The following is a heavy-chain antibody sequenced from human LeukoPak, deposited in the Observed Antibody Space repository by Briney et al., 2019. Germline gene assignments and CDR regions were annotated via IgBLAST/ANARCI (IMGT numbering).Heavy chain of an antibody. V-gene: IGHV4-59*10. CDR2: TYTSGST. CDR1: GGSFSGYY. Sequence: SETLSLTCAVYGGSFSGYYWSWIRQPAGKGLEWIGRTYTSGSTNYNPSLKSRVTISVDTSKNQFSLKLSSVTAADTAVYYCARGAYRTREAFDIWGQGTMVTVSS. J-gene: IGHJ3*02. D-gene: IGHD1-7*01. CDR3: ARGAYRTREAFDI.